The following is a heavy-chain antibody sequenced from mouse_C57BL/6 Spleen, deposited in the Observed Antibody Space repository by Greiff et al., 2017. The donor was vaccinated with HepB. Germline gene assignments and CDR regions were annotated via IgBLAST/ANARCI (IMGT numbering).Heavy chain of an antibody. J-gene: IGHJ2*01. CDR3: ARQEAAQATDY. Sequence: EVQGVESGGDLVKPGGSLKLSCAASGFTFSSYGMSWVRQTPDKRLEWVATISSGGSYTYYPDSVKGRFTISRDNAKNTLYLQMSSLKSEDTAMYYCARQEAAQATDYWGQGTTLTVSS. CDR1: GFTFSSYG. D-gene: IGHD3-2*02. V-gene: IGHV5-6*01. CDR2: ISSGGSYT.